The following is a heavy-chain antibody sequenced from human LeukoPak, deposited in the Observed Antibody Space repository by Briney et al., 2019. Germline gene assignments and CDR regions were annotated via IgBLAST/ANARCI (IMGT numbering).Heavy chain of an antibody. CDR1: GGSISSYY. V-gene: IGHV4-59*12. Sequence: PSETLSLTCTVPGGSISSYYWSWIRQPPGKGLEWIGYIYYSGSTNYNPSLKSRVTISVDTSKNQFSLKLSSVTAADTAVYYCAREGDSNSVGWFDPWGQETLVTVSS. D-gene: IGHD6-13*01. CDR3: AREGDSNSVGWFDP. CDR2: IYYSGST. J-gene: IGHJ5*02.